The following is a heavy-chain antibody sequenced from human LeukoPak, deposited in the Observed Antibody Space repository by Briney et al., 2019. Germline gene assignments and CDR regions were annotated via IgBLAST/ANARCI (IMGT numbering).Heavy chain of an antibody. CDR3: ARVRRDYYGMDV. J-gene: IGHJ6*02. Sequence: GGSLRLSCAASGFTFSSYSMNWVRQAPGKGLEWVSSISSSSSYIYYAGSVKGQFTISRDNAKNSLYLQMNSLRAEDTAVYYCARVRRDYYGMDVWGQGTTVTVSS. CDR1: GFTFSSYS. CDR2: ISSSSSYI. V-gene: IGHV3-21*01.